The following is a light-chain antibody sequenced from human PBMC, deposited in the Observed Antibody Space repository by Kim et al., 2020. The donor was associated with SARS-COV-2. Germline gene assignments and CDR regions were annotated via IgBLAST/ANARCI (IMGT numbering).Light chain of an antibody. CDR1: QSVSTY. CDR3: QQRSNWPLT. J-gene: IGKJ4*01. V-gene: IGKV3-11*01. Sequence: SRRHTATLSWWASQSVSTYLAWDQQKPGHAPRLRNYDASDRATCIPVRFSGSGSGTDFTLTISSLEPEDFVVYYCQQRSNWPLTFGGGTKVDIK. CDR2: DAS.